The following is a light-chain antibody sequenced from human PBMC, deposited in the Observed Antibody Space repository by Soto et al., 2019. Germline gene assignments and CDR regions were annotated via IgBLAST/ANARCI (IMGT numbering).Light chain of an antibody. CDR3: QQYASSPLT. V-gene: IGKV3-20*01. J-gene: IGKJ4*01. CDR1: QSVSSSY. Sequence: EIEWSQTTGTLSWSAGVKAPLSGRASQSVSSSYLAWYQQKPGQAPRLLIYDASSRATGIPDRFSGSGSGTDFTLTISRLQPEDFAVYYCQQYASSPLTFGGGTKVDI. CDR2: DAS.